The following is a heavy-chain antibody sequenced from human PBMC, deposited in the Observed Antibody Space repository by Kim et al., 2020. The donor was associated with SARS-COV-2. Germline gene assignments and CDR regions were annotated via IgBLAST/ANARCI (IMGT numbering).Heavy chain of an antibody. CDR3: AKDGGYRAMGALVSADY. CDR2: ISYDGSNK. V-gene: IGHV3-30*18. Sequence: GGSLRLSCAASGFTFSSYGMHWVRQAPGKGLEWVAVISYDGSNKYYADSVKGRFTISRDNSKNTLYLQMNSLRAEDTAVYYCAKDGGYRAMGALVSADYWGQGTLVTVPS. D-gene: IGHD1-26*01. CDR1: GFTFSSYG. J-gene: IGHJ4*02.